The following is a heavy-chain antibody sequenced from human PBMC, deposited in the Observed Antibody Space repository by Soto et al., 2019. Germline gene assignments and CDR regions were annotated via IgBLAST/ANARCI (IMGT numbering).Heavy chain of an antibody. CDR1: GFPFTSYG. Sequence: QVQLVQSGAEVKKPGASVKVSCKTSGFPFTSYGITWVRQAPGKGLEWMGWISAYNGHTDYAQNIQGRVTMTTDTSTTTAYMELRSLRSDDTAVYYCARDQTTRWELRPSGYWGQGTLVTVSS. CDR2: ISAYNGHT. D-gene: IGHD1-26*01. V-gene: IGHV1-18*04. J-gene: IGHJ4*02. CDR3: ARDQTTRWELRPSGY.